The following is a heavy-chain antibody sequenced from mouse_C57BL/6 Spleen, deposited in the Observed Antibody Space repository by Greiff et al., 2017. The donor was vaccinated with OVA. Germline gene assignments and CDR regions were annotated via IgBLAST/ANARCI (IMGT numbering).Heavy chain of an antibody. CDR3: ARVPPDYAMYY. Sequence: VQLQQSGPELVKPGASVKISCKASGYSFTGYYMNWVKQSPEKSLEWIGEINPSTGGTTYNQKFKAKATLTVDKSSSTAYMQLKSLTSEDSAVYYCARVPPDYAMYYWGQGTSVTVSS. CDR1: GYSFTGYY. CDR2: INPSTGGT. J-gene: IGHJ4*01. V-gene: IGHV1-42*01.